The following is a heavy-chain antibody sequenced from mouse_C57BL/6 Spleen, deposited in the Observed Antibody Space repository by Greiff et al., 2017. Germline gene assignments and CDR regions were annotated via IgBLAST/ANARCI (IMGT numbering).Heavy chain of an antibody. V-gene: IGHV1-59*01. CDR2: IDPSDSYT. D-gene: IGHD1-1*01. CDR3: ARIFWGRGSSTSYWYFDV. Sequence: QVQLQQPGAELVRPGTSVKLSCKASGYTFTSYWMHWVKQRPGQGLEWIGVIDPSDSYTNYNQKFKGKATLTVDTSSSTAYMQLSSLTSEDSAVYYCARIFWGRGSSTSYWYFDVWGTGTTVTVSS. CDR1: GYTFTSYW. J-gene: IGHJ1*03.